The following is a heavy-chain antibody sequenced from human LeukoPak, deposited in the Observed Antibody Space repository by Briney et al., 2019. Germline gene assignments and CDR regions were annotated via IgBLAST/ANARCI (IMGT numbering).Heavy chain of an antibody. J-gene: IGHJ4*02. V-gene: IGHV3-23*01. D-gene: IGHD3-22*01. Sequence: HPGGSLRLSCAASGFPFSSYAMSWIRQAPRKGLEWLSAISPTTGTTFYADSVKGRFTISRDNPKNTLYLQMNSLRAEDTAMYFCAKRGVVIRVILVGFHKEAYYFDSWGQGALVTVSS. CDR3: AKRGVVIRVILVGFHKEAYYFDS. CDR1: GFPFSSYA. CDR2: ISPTTGTT.